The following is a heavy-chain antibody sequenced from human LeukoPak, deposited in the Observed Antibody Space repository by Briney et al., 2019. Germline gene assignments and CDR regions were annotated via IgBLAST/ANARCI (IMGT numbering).Heavy chain of an antibody. Sequence: PSQTLSLTCTVSGGSINSGDYYWSWIRQPPGKGLEWIGYIFYSGSTYYNPSLKSRVTISVDTSKNQFSLKLRSVTAADTAVYYCARPNGSYYKGAFDIWGQGTMVTVSS. D-gene: IGHD1-26*01. V-gene: IGHV4-30-4*08. CDR3: ARPNGSYYKGAFDI. CDR1: GGSINSGDYY. J-gene: IGHJ3*02. CDR2: IFYSGST.